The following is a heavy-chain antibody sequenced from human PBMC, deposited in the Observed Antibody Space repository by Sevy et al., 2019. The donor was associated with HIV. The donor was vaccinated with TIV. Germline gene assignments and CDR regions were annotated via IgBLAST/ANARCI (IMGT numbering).Heavy chain of an antibody. CDR2: ISSSSSAI. Sequence: GGSLRLSCAASGFTFSDFYMSWIHQAPGKGLEWISYISSSSSAIYYADSVKGRFSISRDDAKNSLYLQMNSLRADDTAVYYCARDRVGSYPGSDYWGQGTLVTVSS. J-gene: IGHJ4*02. V-gene: IGHV3-11*01. CDR3: ARDRVGSYPGSDY. CDR1: GFTFSDFY. D-gene: IGHD1-26*01.